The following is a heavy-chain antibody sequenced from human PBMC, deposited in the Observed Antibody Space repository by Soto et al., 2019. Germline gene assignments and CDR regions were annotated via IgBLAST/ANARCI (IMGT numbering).Heavy chain of an antibody. J-gene: IGHJ5*02. CDR3: AAVWPPFEINWFDP. V-gene: IGHV1-58*02. CDR2: IVVGSGNT. Sequence: SVKVSCKASGFTFTSSAMQWVRQARGQRLEWIGWIVVGSGNTNYAQKFQERVTITRDMSTSTAYMELSSLRSEDTAVYYCAAVWPPFEINWFDPWGQGPLVTVSS. D-gene: IGHD3-9*01. CDR1: GFTFTSSA.